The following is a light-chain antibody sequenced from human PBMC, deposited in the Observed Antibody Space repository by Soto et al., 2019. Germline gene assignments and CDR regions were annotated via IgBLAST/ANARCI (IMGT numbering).Light chain of an antibody. J-gene: IGKJ5*01. Sequence: EVVLTQSPATLSLSPGEGATLSCRASQSISSSYLSWYQQKPGQAPRLLIYGASTRATGIPARFSGSGRGSGTDFTLTIRSLQPEDFAVYYCKQDYNLPITFGQGTRLEIK. CDR1: QSISSSY. V-gene: IGKV3D-7*01. CDR3: KQDYNLPIT. CDR2: GAS.